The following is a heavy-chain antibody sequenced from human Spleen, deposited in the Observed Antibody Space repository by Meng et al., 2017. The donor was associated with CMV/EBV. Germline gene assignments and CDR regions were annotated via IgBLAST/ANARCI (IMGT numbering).Heavy chain of an antibody. CDR3: ARSYKDCSSTSCYGTDYYYYGMDV. J-gene: IGHJ6*02. CDR2: INSDGSST. V-gene: IGHV3-74*01. D-gene: IGHD2-2*01. CDR1: GFTFSSHW. Sequence: GESLKISCAASGFTFSSHWMHWVRQAPGKGLVWVSRINSDGSSTSYADSVKGRFTISRDNAKNTLYLQMNSLRAEDTAVYYCARSYKDCSSTSCYGTDYYYYGMDVWGQGTTVTVSS.